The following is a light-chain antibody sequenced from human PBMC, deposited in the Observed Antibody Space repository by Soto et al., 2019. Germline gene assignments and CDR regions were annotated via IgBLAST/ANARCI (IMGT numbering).Light chain of an antibody. V-gene: IGKV1-27*01. CDR3: QKYNSALPWT. CDR2: AAS. Sequence: DIQMTQSPSSLSASVGDRVTITCRASQGISNYLAWYQQKPGKVPKLLIYAASTLQSGVPSRFSGSGSGTDFTLTISSLQREDVATYYCQKYNSALPWTFGQGTKVEIK. CDR1: QGISNY. J-gene: IGKJ1*01.